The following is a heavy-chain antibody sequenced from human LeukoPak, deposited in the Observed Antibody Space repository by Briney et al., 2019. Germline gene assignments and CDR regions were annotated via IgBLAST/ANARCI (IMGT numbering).Heavy chain of an antibody. J-gene: IGHJ4*02. CDR1: GFTFSNYA. CDR3: ARDFKGRSSSFRD. D-gene: IGHD6-13*01. V-gene: IGHV3-33*08. Sequence: PGGSLRLSCAASGFTFSNYAMSWVRQAPGKGLEWVAVIWYDGSNKYYADSVKGRFTISRDNSKNTMYLQTNSLRAEDTAVYYCARDFKGRSSSFRDWGQGTLVTVSS. CDR2: IWYDGSNK.